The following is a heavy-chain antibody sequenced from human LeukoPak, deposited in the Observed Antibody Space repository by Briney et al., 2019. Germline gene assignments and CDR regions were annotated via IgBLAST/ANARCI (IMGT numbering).Heavy chain of an antibody. J-gene: IGHJ4*02. V-gene: IGHV3-74*01. CDR2: INSDGSST. Sequence: GGPLRLSCAASGFTFSNYWMHWVRLTPGKRLVWVSRINSDGSSTSYADSVRGRFTISRDNAKNTLYLQMNSLRAEDTAVYYCVRDSGWALFDYWGQGTLVTVSS. CDR3: VRDSGWALFDY. D-gene: IGHD6-19*01. CDR1: GFTFSNYW.